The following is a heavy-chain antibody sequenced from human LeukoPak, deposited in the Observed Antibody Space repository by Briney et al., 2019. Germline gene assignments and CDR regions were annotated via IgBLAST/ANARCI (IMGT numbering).Heavy chain of an antibody. V-gene: IGHV3-23*01. CDR3: AKAHQGVGATNAEYFQH. CDR2: ISGSGGST. Sequence: QAGGSLRLSCAASGFTFSHYAMHWVRQAPGKGLEWVSAISGSGGSTYYADSVKGRFTISRDNSKNTLYLQMNSLRADDTAVYYCAKAHQGVGATNAEYFQHWGQGTLVTVSS. J-gene: IGHJ1*01. D-gene: IGHD1-26*01. CDR1: GFTFSHYA.